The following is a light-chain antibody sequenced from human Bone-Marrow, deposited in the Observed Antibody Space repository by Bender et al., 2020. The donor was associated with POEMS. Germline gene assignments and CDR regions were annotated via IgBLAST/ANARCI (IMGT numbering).Light chain of an antibody. J-gene: IGLJ3*02. Sequence: QLVVTQSPSASASLGASVTLTCTLSSGHSSNVIAWHQQQPEKGPRYLMKVNSDGRHGEGDGIPDRFSGSSSGAERYLTISSLQSEDEADYYCQTWDTDIRVFGGGTKLTVL. CDR1: SGHSSNV. CDR3: QTWDTDIRV. CDR2: VNSDGRH. V-gene: IGLV4-69*01.